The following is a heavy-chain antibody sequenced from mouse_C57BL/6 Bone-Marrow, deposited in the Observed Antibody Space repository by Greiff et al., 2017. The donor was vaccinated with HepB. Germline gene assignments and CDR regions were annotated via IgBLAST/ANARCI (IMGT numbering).Heavy chain of an antibody. CDR3: ARCDWGFAY. V-gene: IGHV1-54*01. CDR1: GYAFTNYL. CDR2: INPGSGGT. D-gene: IGHD2-4*01. J-gene: IGHJ3*01. Sequence: QVQLKESGAELVRPGTSVKVSCKASGYAFTNYLIEWVKQRPGQGLEWIGVINPGSGGTNYNEKFKGKATLTADKSSSTAYMQLSSLTSEDSAVYFCARCDWGFAYWGQGTLVTVSA.